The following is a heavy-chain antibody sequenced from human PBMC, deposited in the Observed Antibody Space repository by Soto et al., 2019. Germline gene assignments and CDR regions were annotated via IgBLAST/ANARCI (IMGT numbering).Heavy chain of an antibody. CDR3: AKDGRYSSGWFDYYYYYMDV. CDR2: ISGSGGST. J-gene: IGHJ6*03. D-gene: IGHD6-19*01. Sequence: GGSLRLSCAASGFTFSSYAMSWVRQAPGKGLEWVSAISGSGGSTYYADSVKGRFTISRENSKKTLYLQMNSLRAEDTAVYYCAKDGRYSSGWFDYYYYYMDVWGKGTTVTVSS. CDR1: GFTFSSYA. V-gene: IGHV3-23*01.